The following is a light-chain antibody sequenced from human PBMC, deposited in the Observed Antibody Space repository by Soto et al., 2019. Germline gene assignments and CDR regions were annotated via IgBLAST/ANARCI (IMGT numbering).Light chain of an antibody. CDR3: AAWDDSLNGRYV. CDR1: SSDVGGYNY. Sequence: QSALTQPRSVSGSPGQSVTISCTGTSSDVGGYNYVSWYQQHPGKAPKLMIYDVSKRPSGVPDRFSGSKSGTSASLAISGLQSEDEADYYCAAWDDSLNGRYVFGTGTKVTVL. J-gene: IGLJ1*01. CDR2: DVS. V-gene: IGLV2-11*01.